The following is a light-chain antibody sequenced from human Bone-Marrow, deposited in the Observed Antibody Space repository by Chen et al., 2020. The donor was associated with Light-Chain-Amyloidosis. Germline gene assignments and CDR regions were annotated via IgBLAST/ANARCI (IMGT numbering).Light chain of an antibody. J-gene: IGLJ2*01. V-gene: IGLV3-25*03. Sequence: SSELTQPPSVSVSPGQTARLTCSGDDLPTKYAYMYQQKPGQAPVLVIHRDTERPSGISERFSGSSSGTTATLTISGGQAEDEADYHCQSADSSGTYEVIFGGGTKLTVL. CDR1: DLPTKY. CDR2: RDT. CDR3: QSADSSGTYEVI.